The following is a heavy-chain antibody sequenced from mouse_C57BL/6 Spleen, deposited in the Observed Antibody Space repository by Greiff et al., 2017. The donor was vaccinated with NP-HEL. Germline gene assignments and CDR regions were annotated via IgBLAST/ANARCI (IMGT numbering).Heavy chain of an antibody. J-gene: IGHJ3*01. CDR2: IDPEDGDT. CDR3: TDYYGSRGVAY. D-gene: IGHD1-1*01. V-gene: IGHV14-1*01. Sequence: VQLKQSGAELVRPGASVKLSCTASGFNIKDYYMHWVKQRPEQGLEWIGRIDPEDGDTEYAPKFQGKATMTADTSSNTAYLQLSSLTSEDTAVYYCTDYYGSRGVAYWGQGTLVTVSA. CDR1: GFNIKDYY.